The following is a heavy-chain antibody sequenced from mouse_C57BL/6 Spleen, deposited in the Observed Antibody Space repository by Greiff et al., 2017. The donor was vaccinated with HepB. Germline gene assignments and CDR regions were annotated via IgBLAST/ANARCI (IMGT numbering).Heavy chain of an antibody. CDR2: IYPRDGST. Sequence: VQLQQSDAELVKPGASVKISCKVSGYTFTDHTIHWMKQRPEQGLEWIGYIYPRDGSTKYNEKFKGKATLTADKSSRTAYMQLNSLTSEDSAVYFCARGAGGYYWYFDVWGTGTTVTVSS. V-gene: IGHV1-78*01. CDR3: ARGAGGYYWYFDV. D-gene: IGHD2-2*01. CDR1: GYTFTDHT. J-gene: IGHJ1*03.